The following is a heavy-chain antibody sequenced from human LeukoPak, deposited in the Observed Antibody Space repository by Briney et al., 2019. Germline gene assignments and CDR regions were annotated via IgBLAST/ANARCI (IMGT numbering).Heavy chain of an antibody. V-gene: IGHV3-21*01. CDR2: ISSSSRYI. CDR3: ARAPSNAHFDY. CDR1: GFTFSTYS. D-gene: IGHD3-3*02. Sequence: GGSLRLSCAASGFTFSTYSMNWVRQAPGKGLEWVSSISSSSRYIYYADSAKGRFTISRDNSNNTVYLQMNSLRAEDTAVYYCARAPSNAHFDYWGQGTLVTVSS. J-gene: IGHJ4*02.